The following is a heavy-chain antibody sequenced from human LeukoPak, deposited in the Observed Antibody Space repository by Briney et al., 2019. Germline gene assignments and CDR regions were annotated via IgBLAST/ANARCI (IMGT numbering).Heavy chain of an antibody. Sequence: GSLRLSCAASGFSVRSSYMNWVRQAPGKGLQWVSVIYSGGSTYYADFVKGRFTISRDISKNTVYLQMNDLRGEGTAVYYCAREPVTTYFYHYYMDVWGKGTTVTVSS. J-gene: IGHJ6*03. D-gene: IGHD4-11*01. V-gene: IGHV3-66*02. CDR2: IYSGGST. CDR3: AREPVTTYFYHYYMDV. CDR1: GFSVRSSY.